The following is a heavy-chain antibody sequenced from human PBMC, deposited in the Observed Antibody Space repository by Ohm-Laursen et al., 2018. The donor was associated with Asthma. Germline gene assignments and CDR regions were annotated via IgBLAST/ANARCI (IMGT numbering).Heavy chain of an antibody. CDR3: ASTYYDFWSEEKVPYYGMDV. Sequence: SLRLSCAASGFTFSNNGMHWVRQAPGKGLEWVAAVSSGDGTRKYYADSVKGRFTISRDNAKNSLYLQMNSLRAEDTAVYYCASTYYDFWSEEKVPYYGMDVWGQGTTVTVSS. CDR2: VSSGDGTRK. CDR1: GFTFSNNG. D-gene: IGHD3-3*01. V-gene: IGHV3-30*03. J-gene: IGHJ6*02.